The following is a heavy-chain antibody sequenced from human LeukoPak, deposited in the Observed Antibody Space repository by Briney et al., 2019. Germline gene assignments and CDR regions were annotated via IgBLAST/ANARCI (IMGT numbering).Heavy chain of an antibody. V-gene: IGHV1-2*02. CDR1: GYTFTGYY. D-gene: IGHD3-10*01. Sequence: ASVKVSCKASGYTFTGYYMHWVRQAPGQGLEWMGWINPNSGGTNYAQKFQGRVTMTRDTSISTAYMELSSVTAADTAVYYCARSYLLGSGSYISQGSYYYYMDVWGKGTTVTISS. J-gene: IGHJ6*03. CDR2: INPNSGGT. CDR3: ARSYLLGSGSYISQGSYYYYMDV.